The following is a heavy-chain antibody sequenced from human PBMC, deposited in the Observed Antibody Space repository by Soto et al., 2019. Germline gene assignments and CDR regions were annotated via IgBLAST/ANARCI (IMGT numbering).Heavy chain of an antibody. CDR1: GGSFSGYY. V-gene: IGHV4-34*01. J-gene: IGHJ3*02. Sequence: PSETLSLTCAVYGGSFSGYYWSWIRQPPGKGLEWIGEINHSGSTNYNPSLKSRVTISVDTSKNQFSLKLSSVTAADTAVYYCARGRGRAFDIWGQGTMVTVSS. CDR2: INHSGST. CDR3: ARGRGRAFDI.